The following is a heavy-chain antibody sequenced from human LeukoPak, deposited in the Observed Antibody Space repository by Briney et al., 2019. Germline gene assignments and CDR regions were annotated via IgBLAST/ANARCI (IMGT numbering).Heavy chain of an antibody. D-gene: IGHD2-2*01. J-gene: IGHJ4*02. CDR2: ISGSGDST. Sequence: GGSLRLSCAASGFTFSSSAMSWVHQAPGKGLEWVSAISGSGDSTYYADSVKGRFTISRDNSKNTLYLQMNSLRAEDTAIYYCAKDRDIVVVPAATDYYFDYWGQGTLVTVSS. CDR3: AKDRDIVVVPAATDYYFDY. V-gene: IGHV3-23*01. CDR1: GFTFSSSA.